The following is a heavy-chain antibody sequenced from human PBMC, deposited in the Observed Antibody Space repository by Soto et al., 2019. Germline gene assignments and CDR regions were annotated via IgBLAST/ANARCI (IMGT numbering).Heavy chain of an antibody. CDR1: GFTFSSYA. CDR2: ISYDGSNK. V-gene: IGHV3-30-3*01. D-gene: IGHD4-17*01. Sequence: PGGSLRLSCAASGFTFSSYAMHWVRQAPGKGLEWVAVISYDGSNKYYADSVKGRFTISRDNSKNTLYLQMNSLRAEDTAVYYCARDKRDRIYGDYGYYYYYYMDVWGKGTTVTVSS. CDR3: ARDKRDRIYGDYGYYYYYYMDV. J-gene: IGHJ6*03.